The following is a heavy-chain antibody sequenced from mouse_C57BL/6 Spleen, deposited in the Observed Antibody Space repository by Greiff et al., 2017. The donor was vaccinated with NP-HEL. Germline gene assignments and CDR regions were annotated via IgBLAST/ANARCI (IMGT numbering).Heavy chain of an antibody. CDR3: ARDYGSSNWYFDV. V-gene: IGHV1-50*01. CDR2: IDPSDSYT. CDR1: GYTFTSYW. J-gene: IGHJ1*03. Sequence: VQLQQPGAELVKPGASVKLSCKASGYTFTSYWMQWVKQRPGQGLEWIGEIDPSDSYTNYNQKFKGKATLTVDTSSSTAYMQLSSLTSEDSAVYYCARDYGSSNWYFDVWGTGTTVTVSS. D-gene: IGHD1-1*01.